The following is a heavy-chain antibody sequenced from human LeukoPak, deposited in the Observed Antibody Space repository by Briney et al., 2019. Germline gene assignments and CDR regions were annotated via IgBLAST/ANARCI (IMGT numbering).Heavy chain of an antibody. CDR1: GGAFSGYY. J-gene: IGHJ4*02. V-gene: IGHV4-34*01. D-gene: IGHD3/OR15-3a*01. Sequence: PSETLSLTCAVNGGAFSGYYWSWIRQSPEQGLLWIGEINYSGTTISNPSLESRVSMSMDLTRKRFSLEWTSVTAADSAVYYCARRGEWTAWNFDYWAQGSLVTVSS. CDR3: ARRGEWTAWNFDY. CDR2: INYSGTT.